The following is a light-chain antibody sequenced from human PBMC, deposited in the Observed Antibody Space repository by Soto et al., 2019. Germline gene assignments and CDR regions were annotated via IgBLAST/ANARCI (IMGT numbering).Light chain of an antibody. Sequence: EIVMTQSPATLSVSPGERATLSCRASQRVSSNLAWYQQKPGQAPRLLIYGASTRATGLPARFSGSGSGTEFTLTISSLQSEDFAVYYCQQYNKWPPWTFGQGTKVEIK. CDR3: QQYNKWPPWT. J-gene: IGKJ1*01. V-gene: IGKV3-15*01. CDR1: QRVSSN. CDR2: GAS.